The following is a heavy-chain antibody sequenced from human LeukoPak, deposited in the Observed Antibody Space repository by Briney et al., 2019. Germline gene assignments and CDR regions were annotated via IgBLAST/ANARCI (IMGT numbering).Heavy chain of an antibody. D-gene: IGHD2-8*01. J-gene: IGHJ4*02. Sequence: PGGSLRLSCAASGFTFSSYGMHWVRQAPGKGLEWVAFIRYDGSNKYYADSVKGRFTISRDNSKNTLYLQMNSLRAEDTAVYYCAKDRPLKMYGSLDYWGQGTLVTVSS. CDR1: GFTFSSYG. CDR2: IRYDGSNK. CDR3: AKDRPLKMYGSLDY. V-gene: IGHV3-30*02.